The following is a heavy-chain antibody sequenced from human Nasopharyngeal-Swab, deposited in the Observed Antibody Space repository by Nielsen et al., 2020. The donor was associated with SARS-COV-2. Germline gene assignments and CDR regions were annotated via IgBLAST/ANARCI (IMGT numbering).Heavy chain of an antibody. Sequence: GGSLRLSCAASGFIFSSYGMHWVRKAPGKGLEWVAVISYDGINKYTADSVKGRFTISRDNSKDTLYLQMKSLRAEDTAVYYCAKEGPGMFGVVGLDVWGQGTTVTVSS. V-gene: IGHV3-30*18. D-gene: IGHD3-3*01. CDR1: GFIFSSYG. CDR2: ISYDGINK. J-gene: IGHJ6*02. CDR3: AKEGPGMFGVVGLDV.